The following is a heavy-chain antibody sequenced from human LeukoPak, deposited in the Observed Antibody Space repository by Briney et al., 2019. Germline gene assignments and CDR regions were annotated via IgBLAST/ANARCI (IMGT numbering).Heavy chain of an antibody. CDR2: ISGSGGST. J-gene: IGHJ1*01. CDR1: GFTFSSYA. CDR3: AKGSLRYFDWLLYFQH. V-gene: IGHV3-23*01. Sequence: PGGSLRLSCAASGFTFSSYAMSWVRQAPGKGLEWVSAISGSGGSTYYADSVKGRFTISRDNSKNTLYLQMNSLRAEDTAVYYCAKGSLRYFDWLLYFQHWGQGTLVTVSS. D-gene: IGHD3-9*01.